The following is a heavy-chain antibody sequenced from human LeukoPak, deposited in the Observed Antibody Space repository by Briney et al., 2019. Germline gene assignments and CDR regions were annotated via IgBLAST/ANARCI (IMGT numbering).Heavy chain of an antibody. CDR1: GYSISSGYY. D-gene: IGHD2-2*01. CDR2: IYYSGST. CDR3: ARVRGYCSSTSCP. Sequence: SETLSLTCTVSGYSISSGYYWGWIRQPPGKGLEWIGYIYYSGSTNYNPSLKSRVTISVDTSKNQFSLKLSSVTAADTAVYYCARVRGYCSSTSCPWGQGTLVTVSS. V-gene: IGHV4-61*01. J-gene: IGHJ5*02.